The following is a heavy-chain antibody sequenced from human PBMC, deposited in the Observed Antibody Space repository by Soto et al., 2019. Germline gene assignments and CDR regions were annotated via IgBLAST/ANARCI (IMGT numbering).Heavy chain of an antibody. CDR1: GGSISSYY. CDR2: IYYSGST. CDR3: ARASSGYDAFDI. J-gene: IGHJ3*02. Sequence: SETLSLTCTVSGGSISSYYWSWIRQPPGKGLEWIGYIYYSGSTNYNPSLKSRVTISVDTSKNQFSLKLSSVTAADTAVYYCARASSGYDAFDIWGQGTMVTVSS. V-gene: IGHV4-59*01. D-gene: IGHD3-22*01.